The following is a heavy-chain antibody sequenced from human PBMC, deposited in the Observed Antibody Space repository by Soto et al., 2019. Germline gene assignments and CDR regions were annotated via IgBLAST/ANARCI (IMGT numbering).Heavy chain of an antibody. Sequence: SETLSLTCTFSVVSISSSSYYCGWIRQPPGKGLEWIGSIYYSGSTYYNPSLKSRVTISVDTSKNQFSLKLSSVTAADTAVYYCARLLGSGWRWYGMDVGGHGTTVTVYS. CDR3: ARLLGSGWRWYGMDV. V-gene: IGHV4-39*01. CDR1: VVSISSSSYY. D-gene: IGHD6-19*01. J-gene: IGHJ6*02. CDR2: IYYSGST.